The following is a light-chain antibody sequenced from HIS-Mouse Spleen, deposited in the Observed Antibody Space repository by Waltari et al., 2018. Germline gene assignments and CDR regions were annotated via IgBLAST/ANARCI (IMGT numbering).Light chain of an antibody. CDR2: EGS. CDR1: RSDVGSHHL. J-gene: IGLJ1*01. V-gene: IGLV2-23*03. CDR3: CSYAGSSTFV. Sequence: QSALPQPASVSGSPGPSIPLSCTGTRSDVGSHHLVSWYQQPPGKAPKLMIYEGSKRPSGVSNRFSGSKSGNTASLTISGLQAEDEADYYCCSYAGSSTFVFGTGTKVTVL.